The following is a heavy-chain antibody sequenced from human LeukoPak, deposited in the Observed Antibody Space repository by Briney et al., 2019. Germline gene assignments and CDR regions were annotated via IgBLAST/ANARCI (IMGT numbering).Heavy chain of an antibody. Sequence: GRSLRLSCAASGFTFNSYGMHWVRQAPGKGLEWVAVISYDGSNKYYADSVKGRFTISRDNSKNTLYLQMNSLRAEDTAVYYCAKDIRAQYGDYYYYYYGMDVWGQGTTVTVSS. CDR3: AKDIRAQYGDYYYYYYGMDV. CDR2: ISYDGSNK. CDR1: GFTFNSYG. J-gene: IGHJ6*02. D-gene: IGHD4-17*01. V-gene: IGHV3-30*18.